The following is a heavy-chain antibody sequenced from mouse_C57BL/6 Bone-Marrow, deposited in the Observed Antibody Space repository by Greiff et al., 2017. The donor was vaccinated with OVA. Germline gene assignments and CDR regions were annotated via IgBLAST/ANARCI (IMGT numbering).Heavy chain of an antibody. CDR3: ARRDSWYFDV. D-gene: IGHD2-4*01. Sequence: QVQLQQPGAELVRPGSSVKLSCKASGYTFTSYWMHWVKQRPIQGLEWIGNIDPSDSETHYNPKFKDKATLTVDKYSSTAYMQLRSLTSEYSSVYYGARRDSWYFDVWGTGTTVTVAS. CDR1: GYTFTSYW. J-gene: IGHJ1*03. CDR2: IDPSDSET. V-gene: IGHV1-52*01.